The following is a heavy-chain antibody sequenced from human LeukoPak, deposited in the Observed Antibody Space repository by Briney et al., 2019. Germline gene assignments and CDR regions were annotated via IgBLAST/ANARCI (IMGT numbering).Heavy chain of an antibody. D-gene: IGHD2-15*01. CDR3: ARDSPWYCSGGSCYSY. CDR1: GGTFSSYA. Sequence: SVKVSCKASGGTFSSYAISWVRQAPGQGLEWMGVIIPIFGTANYAQKFQGRVTITAYKSTSTAYMELSSLRSEDTAVYYCARDSPWYCSGGSCYSYWGQGTLVTVSS. V-gene: IGHV1-69*06. J-gene: IGHJ4*02. CDR2: IIPIFGTA.